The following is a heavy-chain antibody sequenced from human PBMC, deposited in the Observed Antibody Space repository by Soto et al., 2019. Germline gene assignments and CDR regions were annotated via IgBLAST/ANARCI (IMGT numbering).Heavy chain of an antibody. D-gene: IGHD2-8*01. V-gene: IGHV6-1*01. CDR2: TYYRSKWAN. J-gene: IGHJ5*01. CDR3: ASLIGHSWLDS. CDR1: GDSVSTNTAT. Sequence: QVQLQQSGPGLVKPSQTLSLTCAISGDSVSTNTATWYWIRQAQSRGLEWLGRTYYRSKWANDYAVSVKGRITINPHTSNNPFSLQLNSVTPDATAVYYCASLIGHSWLDSWGQGTMVTLSS.